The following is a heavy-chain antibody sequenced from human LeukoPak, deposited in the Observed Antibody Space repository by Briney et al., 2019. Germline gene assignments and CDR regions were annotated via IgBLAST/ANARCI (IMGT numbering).Heavy chain of an antibody. CDR1: GFTFSSYG. D-gene: IGHD3-9*01. CDR3: ARERRRRYFDPVCEY. CDR2: IWYDGSNK. Sequence: QPGGSLRLSCAASGFTFSSYGMHWVRQAPGKGLEWVAVIWYDGSNKYYADSVKGRFTISRDNSKNTLYLQMNSLRAEDTAVYYYARERRRRYFDPVCEYWGQGTLVTVSS. V-gene: IGHV3-33*01. J-gene: IGHJ4*02.